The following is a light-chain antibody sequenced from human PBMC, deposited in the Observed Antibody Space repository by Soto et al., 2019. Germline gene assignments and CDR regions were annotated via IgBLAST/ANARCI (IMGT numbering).Light chain of an antibody. V-gene: IGKV1-39*01. Sequence: DIQMTQSPSSLSASVGDRVTITCRASQSISSYLNWYQQKPGKAPKLLIYAASSLQSGVPSRFSGSGSGTDFTLTISSLQPEDFATYNCQQSYSTPRWFTFGPGTKVDIK. J-gene: IGKJ3*01. CDR1: QSISSY. CDR2: AAS. CDR3: QQSYSTPRWFT.